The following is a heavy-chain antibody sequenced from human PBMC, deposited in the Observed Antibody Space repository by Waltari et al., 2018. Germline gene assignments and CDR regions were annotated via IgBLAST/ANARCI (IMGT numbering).Heavy chain of an antibody. J-gene: IGHJ5*02. CDR3: ARDLSPPNWFDP. CDR1: GDSISSGSYH. Sequence: QLQLQESGPGLVKPSQTLSLTCTVSGDSISSGSYHWSWIRQPAGKGLEWIGRIYTRGGTNYTPSLKSRGTISRDTSRNHVSLKLSAVAAADTAGYYCARDLSPPNWFDPWGQGTLVTGSS. CDR2: IYTRGGT. D-gene: IGHD3-3*02. V-gene: IGHV4-61*02.